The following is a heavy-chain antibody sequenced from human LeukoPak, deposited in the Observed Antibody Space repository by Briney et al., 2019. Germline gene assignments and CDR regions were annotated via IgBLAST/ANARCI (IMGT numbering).Heavy chain of an antibody. CDR1: GGSISSYY. Sequence: SETLSLTCTVSGGSISSYYWSWLRQPAGKGLEWIGRIYTSGSTNYNPSLKSRVTMSVDTSKNQFYLKLSSVTAADTAVYYCAREGTIFGVVIYYFDYWGQGTLVTVSS. CDR3: AREGTIFGVVIYYFDY. CDR2: IYTSGST. J-gene: IGHJ4*02. D-gene: IGHD3-3*01. V-gene: IGHV4-4*07.